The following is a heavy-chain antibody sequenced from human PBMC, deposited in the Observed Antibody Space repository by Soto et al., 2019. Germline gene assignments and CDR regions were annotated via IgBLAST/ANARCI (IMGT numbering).Heavy chain of an antibody. V-gene: IGHV1-69*02. CDR1: GGTFSSYT. Sequence: QVQLVQSGAEVKKPGSSVKVSCKASGGTFSSYTISWVRQAPGQGLEWMGRIIPILGIANYAQKFQGSVTITADKSTSTAYRELSSLRSEDTAVYYCASGAGGIVVAYGMDVWGQGTTVTVSS. CDR3: ASGAGGIVVAYGMDV. CDR2: IIPILGIA. D-gene: IGHD2-2*01. J-gene: IGHJ6*02.